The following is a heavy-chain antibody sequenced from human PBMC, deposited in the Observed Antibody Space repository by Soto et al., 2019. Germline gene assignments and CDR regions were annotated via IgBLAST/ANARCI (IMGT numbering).Heavy chain of an antibody. J-gene: IGHJ4*02. CDR2: ITYDGFTQ. V-gene: IGHV3-30*03. D-gene: IGHD6-6*01. Sequence: GWSLRLSCAAYGFTFSNDAMHWVRQAPGKGLEWVAVITYDGFTQSYADSVRGRFTVSRDNSKSTLSLQMNSLRPDDTAVYYCGRGPFSSSYIDYWGQGTLVTVSS. CDR1: GFTFSNDA. CDR3: GRGPFSSSYIDY.